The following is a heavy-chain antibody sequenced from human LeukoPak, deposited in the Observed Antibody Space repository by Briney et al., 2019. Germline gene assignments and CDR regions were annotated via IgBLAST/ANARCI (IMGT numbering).Heavy chain of an antibody. J-gene: IGHJ5*02. V-gene: IGHV3-23*01. CDR1: GFTFSSYA. CDR3: ARDESGRYFDWLSGTHASSWFDP. CDR2: ISGSGGST. D-gene: IGHD3-9*01. Sequence: LTGGSLRLSCAASGFTFSSYAMSWVRQAPGKGLEWVSAISGSGGSTYYADSVKGRFTISRDNSKNTLYLQMNSLRAEDTAVYYCARDESGRYFDWLSGTHASSWFDPWGQGTLVTVSS.